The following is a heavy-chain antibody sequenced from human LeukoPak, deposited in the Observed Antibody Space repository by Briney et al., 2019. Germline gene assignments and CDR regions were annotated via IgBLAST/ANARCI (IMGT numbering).Heavy chain of an antibody. CDR1: GFTFSDYY. V-gene: IGHV3-11*04. D-gene: IGHD3-3*01. CDR2: ISSSGRII. Sequence: GGSLRLSCAASGFTFSDYYMSWIRQAPGKGLEWVSHISSSGRIIYYADSVKGRFTISRDNAKNSLYLQMNSLRAEDTAVFYCARANGDDFWSGYPNTFDYWGQGTLVTVSS. CDR3: ARANGDDFWSGYPNTFDY. J-gene: IGHJ4*02.